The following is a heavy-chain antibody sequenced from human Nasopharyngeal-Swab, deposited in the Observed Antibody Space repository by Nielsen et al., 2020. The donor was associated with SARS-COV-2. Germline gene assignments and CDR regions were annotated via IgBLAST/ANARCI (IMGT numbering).Heavy chain of an antibody. CDR2: IWYDGSNK. J-gene: IGHJ4*02. V-gene: IGHV3-33*01. CDR1: GLTFSSYG. Sequence: GESLKISCAASGLTFSSYGMHWVRQAPGKGLEWVAVIWYDGSNKYYADSVKGRFTISRDNSKNTLYLQMNSLRAEDTAVYYCARGVPAAAFDYWGQGTLVTVSS. D-gene: IGHD2-2*01. CDR3: ARGVPAAAFDY.